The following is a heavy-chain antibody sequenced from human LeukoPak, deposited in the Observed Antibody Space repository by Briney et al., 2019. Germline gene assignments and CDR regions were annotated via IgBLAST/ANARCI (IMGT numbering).Heavy chain of an antibody. CDR3: ARDERGSSWYINWFDP. CDR2: ISSSSSYI. Sequence: GGSLRLSCAASGFTFSSYSMNWVRQAPGKGLEWVSSISSSSSYIYYADSVKGRFTISRDNAKNSLYLQMNSLRVEDTAVYYCARDERGSSWYINWFDPWGQGTLVTVSS. D-gene: IGHD6-13*01. J-gene: IGHJ5*02. V-gene: IGHV3-21*01. CDR1: GFTFSSYS.